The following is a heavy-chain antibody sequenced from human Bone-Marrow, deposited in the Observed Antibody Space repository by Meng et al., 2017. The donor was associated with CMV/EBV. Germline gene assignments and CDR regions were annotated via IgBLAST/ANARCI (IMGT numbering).Heavy chain of an antibody. CDR1: GFTFDDYG. J-gene: IGHJ5*02. CDR2: IHHDGSRT. Sequence: GGSLRLSCAASGFTFDDYGMSWVRQAPGKGLMWVADIHHDGSRTAYADSVKGRFTISRDNAKNTLFLQMNRLRAEDTGVYYCVRDVGQPGEGNTWYKWYDPWGPGTLVNVSS. V-gene: IGHV3-20*04. D-gene: IGHD6-13*01. CDR3: VRDVGQPGEGNTWYKWYDP.